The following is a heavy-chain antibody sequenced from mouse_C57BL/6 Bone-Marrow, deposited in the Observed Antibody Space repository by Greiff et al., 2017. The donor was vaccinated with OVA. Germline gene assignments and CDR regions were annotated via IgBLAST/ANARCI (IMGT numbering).Heavy chain of an antibody. D-gene: IGHD5-1*01. CDR2: IYPGSGST. V-gene: IGHV1-55*01. CDR3: ARFEYVGLDY. CDR1: GYTFTSYW. J-gene: IGHJ2*01. Sequence: QVQLQQPGTELVKPGASVQLSCKASGYTFTSYWITWVKQRPGQGLAWIGDIYPGSGSTNYNEKFKSKATLTVDTSSSTAYMQLSSLTSEDSAVYYCARFEYVGLDYWGQGTTLTVSS.